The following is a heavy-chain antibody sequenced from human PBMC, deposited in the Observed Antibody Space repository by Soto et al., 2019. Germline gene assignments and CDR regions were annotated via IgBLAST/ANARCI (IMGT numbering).Heavy chain of an antibody. CDR2: ISGSGGST. D-gene: IGHD4-17*01. V-gene: IGHV3-23*01. Sequence: EVQLLESGGGLVQPGGSLRLSCAASGFTFSIYAMNWVRQAPGKGLEWVSVISGSGGSTYYADSVKGRFTISRDNSKITLYLQRNSLRAEDTAVYYCAGRTVGGYFDLWGRGTLVTVSS. CDR3: AGRTVGGYFDL. CDR1: GFTFSIYA. J-gene: IGHJ2*01.